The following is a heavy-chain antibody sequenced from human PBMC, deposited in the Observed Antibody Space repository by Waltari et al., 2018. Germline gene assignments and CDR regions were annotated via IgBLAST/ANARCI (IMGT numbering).Heavy chain of an antibody. D-gene: IGHD3-3*01. Sequence: QVQLVESGGGVVQPGGSLSLSCAAPGFPFRSHGMHWVRPAPRTGLAGGAFIRYDGSNKYYADSVKGRFTISRDNSKNTLYLQMNSLRAEDTAVYYCAKDRILEWLSPFDYWGQGTLVTVSS. CDR1: GFPFRSHG. V-gene: IGHV3-30*02. CDR2: IRYDGSNK. CDR3: AKDRILEWLSPFDY. J-gene: IGHJ4*02.